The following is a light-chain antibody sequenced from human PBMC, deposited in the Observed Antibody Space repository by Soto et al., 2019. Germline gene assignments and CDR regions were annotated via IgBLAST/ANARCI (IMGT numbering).Light chain of an antibody. CDR3: QQYIDWPPYT. CDR2: AAS. CDR1: QTVSRS. Sequence: EIVMTQSPAALSLSPGERATLSCRASQTVSRSLAWYQQKPGQAPRLLIYAASTRATGIPDRFSGSGSGTDLTLTISGLQSEDFAVYYCQQYIDWPPYTFGHGTKLEI. J-gene: IGKJ2*01. V-gene: IGKV3D-15*01.